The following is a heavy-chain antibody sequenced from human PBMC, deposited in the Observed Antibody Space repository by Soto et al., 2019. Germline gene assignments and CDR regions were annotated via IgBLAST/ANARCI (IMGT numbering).Heavy chain of an antibody. CDR3: ARHPYDILTGGFDY. Sequence: SETLSLTCTVSGGSISSSSYYWGWIRQPPGKGLEWIGSIYYSGSTYYNPSLKSRVTISVDTSKNQFSLKLSSVTAADTAVYYCARHPYDILTGGFDYWGQGTLVTVSS. J-gene: IGHJ4*02. D-gene: IGHD3-9*01. CDR2: IYYSGST. CDR1: GGSISSSSYY. V-gene: IGHV4-39*01.